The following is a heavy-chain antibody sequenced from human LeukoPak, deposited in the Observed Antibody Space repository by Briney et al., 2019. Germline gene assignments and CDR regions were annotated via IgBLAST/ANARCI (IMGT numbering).Heavy chain of an antibody. CDR1: GYTFTSYD. Sequence: ASVKVSCKASGYTFTSYDINWVRQATGQGLEWMGWMNPNSGNTGYAQKFQGRVTMTRNPSISTAYMELSSLRSEDTAVYYCARVSSIAALYYYGVDVWGQGTTVTVSS. D-gene: IGHD6-6*01. J-gene: IGHJ6*02. CDR3: ARVSSIAALYYYGVDV. CDR2: MNPNSGNT. V-gene: IGHV1-8*01.